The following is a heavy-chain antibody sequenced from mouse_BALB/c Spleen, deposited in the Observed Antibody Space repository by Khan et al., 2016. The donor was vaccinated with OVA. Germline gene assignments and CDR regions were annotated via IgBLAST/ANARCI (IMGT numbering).Heavy chain of an antibody. CDR3: ARGGLRGVAMDY. D-gene: IGHD2-4*01. V-gene: IGHV1S56*01. J-gene: IGHJ4*01. Sequence: QVQLQQAGPELVNPGALVKISCKASGYTFTAYDINWVRQRPGQGLEWIGRIYPGDGSNKDSESLKGKATLTADKSSNTAYMQCSSLTSEKSAVYFCARGGLRGVAMDYWGQGTSVSVSS. CDR2: IYPGDGSN. CDR1: GYTFTAYD.